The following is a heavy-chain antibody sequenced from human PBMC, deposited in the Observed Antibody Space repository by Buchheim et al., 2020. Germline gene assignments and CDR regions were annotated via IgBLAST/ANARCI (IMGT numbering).Heavy chain of an antibody. D-gene: IGHD3-22*01. Sequence: QVQLVESGGGVVQPGRSLRLSCAASGFTFSSYGMHWVRQAPGKGLEWVAVIWYDGSNKYYADSVKGRFTISRDNSKNKLYLQMNSLRAEDTAVYYCARDHYYYDSSGYYPRYYYYYMDVWGKGTT. CDR3: ARDHYYYDSSGYYPRYYYYYMDV. CDR1: GFTFSSYG. J-gene: IGHJ6*03. V-gene: IGHV3-33*01. CDR2: IWYDGSNK.